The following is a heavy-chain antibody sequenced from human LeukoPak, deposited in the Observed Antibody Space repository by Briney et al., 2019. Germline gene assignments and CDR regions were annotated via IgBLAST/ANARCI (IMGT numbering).Heavy chain of an antibody. Sequence: PGGSLRLSCAASGFTFSSYGMHWVRQAPGKGLEWVAFIRYDGSNKYYADSVKGRFTISRDNSKNTLYLQMNSLRAEDTAVYYCAKDKKAAAGLPYYFDYWGQGTLVTVSS. CDR1: GFTFSSYG. CDR2: IRYDGSNK. D-gene: IGHD6-13*01. J-gene: IGHJ4*02. V-gene: IGHV3-30*02. CDR3: AKDKKAAAGLPYYFDY.